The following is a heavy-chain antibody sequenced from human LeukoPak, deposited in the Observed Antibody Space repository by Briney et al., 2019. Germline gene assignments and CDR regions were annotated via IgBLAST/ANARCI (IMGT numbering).Heavy chain of an antibody. CDR1: GFTFSSYA. D-gene: IGHD3-22*01. V-gene: IGHV3-64D*06. CDR2: ITTNGGTT. Sequence: GGSLRLSCAASGFTFSSYAMHWVRQAPGKGLEYVSAITTNGGTTYYADSVKGRFTISRDNSKNTLYLHMSTLRPEDTAVYYCAYSSGYYHWGQGTLVTVSS. CDR3: AYSSGYYH. J-gene: IGHJ1*01.